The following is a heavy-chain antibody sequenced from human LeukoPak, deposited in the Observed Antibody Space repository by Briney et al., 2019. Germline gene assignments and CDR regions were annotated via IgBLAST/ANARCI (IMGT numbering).Heavy chain of an antibody. D-gene: IGHD3-3*01. CDR3: ARSATDAFDI. J-gene: IGHJ3*02. Sequence: GGSLRLSCAASGFTFRSFWMHRVRQDPGKGLVWVSHMNGDGTSISYADSVKGRFTISRDNAKNTLYLQMNRLKAEDTAVYYCARSATDAFDIWGQGTMVTVSS. V-gene: IGHV3-74*01. CDR2: MNGDGTSI. CDR1: GFTFRSFW.